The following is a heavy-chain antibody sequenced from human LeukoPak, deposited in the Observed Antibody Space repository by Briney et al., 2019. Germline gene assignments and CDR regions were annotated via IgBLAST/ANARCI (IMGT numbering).Heavy chain of an antibody. Sequence: GGSLRLSCAASGFTFSGSAMHWVRQASGKGLEWVGRIRSKANSYATAYAASVKGRFTISSADSKNTAYLQMNSLKTEDTPVSYFTRPGPRYSGSYYGRADYWGQGTLVTVSS. V-gene: IGHV3-73*01. CDR1: GFTFSGSA. J-gene: IGHJ4*02. CDR2: IRSKANSYAT. CDR3: TRPGPRYSGSYYGRADY. D-gene: IGHD1-26*01.